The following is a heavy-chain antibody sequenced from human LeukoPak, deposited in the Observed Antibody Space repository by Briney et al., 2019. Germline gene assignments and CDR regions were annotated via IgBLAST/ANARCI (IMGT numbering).Heavy chain of an antibody. CDR1: AVTFNNFP. CDR2: ISKDGSDA. Sequence: PGRSLRLSCTASAVTFNNFPMHWGPQAPGKGLEWVIVISKDGSDALYADSVKARFTISRDNSENTVFLQMNSLRAEDTAIYYCVRDFHYFFDYCGQGRLVTVSS. V-gene: IGHV3-30-3*01. D-gene: IGHD3-9*01. CDR3: VRDFHYFFDY. J-gene: IGHJ4*02.